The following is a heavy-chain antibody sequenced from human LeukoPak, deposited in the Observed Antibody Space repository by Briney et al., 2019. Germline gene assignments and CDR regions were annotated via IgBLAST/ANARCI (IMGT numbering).Heavy chain of an antibody. CDR2: INHSGST. CDR1: GGSFSGYY. CDR3: ARVMQQLPGY. V-gene: IGHV4-34*01. D-gene: IGHD6-13*01. J-gene: IGHJ4*02. Sequence: SETLSLTCAVYGGSFSGYYWSWIRQPPGKGLEWIGEINHSGSTNYNPSLKSRVTISVDTSKNQFSLKLSSVTAADTAVYYCARVMQQLPGYWGQGTLVTVSS.